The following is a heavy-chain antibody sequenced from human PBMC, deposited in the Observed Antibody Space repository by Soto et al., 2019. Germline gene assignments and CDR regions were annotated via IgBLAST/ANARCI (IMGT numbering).Heavy chain of an antibody. V-gene: IGHV3-48*01. D-gene: IGHD4-17*01. J-gene: IGHJ4*02. CDR2: ISFRSVNI. CDR3: ARVPAYGYFDY. Sequence: GGSLRLSCAASGFTFSSYSMNWVRQAPGKGLEWLSYISFRSVNIYYADSVKGRFTISRDNANSSLYLQMNTLRADDTAVYYCARVPAYGYFDYWGQGALVTVSS. CDR1: GFTFSSYS.